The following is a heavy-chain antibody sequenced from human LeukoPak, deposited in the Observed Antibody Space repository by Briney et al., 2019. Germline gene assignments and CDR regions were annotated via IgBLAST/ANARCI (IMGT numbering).Heavy chain of an antibody. V-gene: IGHV4-59*13. J-gene: IGHJ4*02. CDR3: ARVHGSGSQLGAYYFDC. CDR1: GGSISSYY. CDR2: IYYSGST. D-gene: IGHD3-10*01. Sequence: PSETLSLTCTVSGGSISSYYWSWIRQPPGKGLEWIGYIYYSGSTNYNPSLKSRVTISVDTSKNQFSLKLSSVTAADTAVYYCARVHGSGSQLGAYYFDCWGQGTLVTVSS.